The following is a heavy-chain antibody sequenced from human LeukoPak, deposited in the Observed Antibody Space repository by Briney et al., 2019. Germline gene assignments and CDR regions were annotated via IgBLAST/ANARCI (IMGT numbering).Heavy chain of an antibody. V-gene: IGHV3-33*06. Sequence: GGSLRLFCAASGFIFSSYGMHWVRQAPGKGLEWVAVIWNDGSSKYYADSVKGRFTISRDNPKNTVDLQMTSLRAEDTAVYYCAKTSRAYSNYDSPFDYWGQGTLVTVSS. CDR2: IWNDGSSK. CDR1: GFIFSSYG. D-gene: IGHD5-12*01. J-gene: IGHJ4*02. CDR3: AKTSRAYSNYDSPFDY.